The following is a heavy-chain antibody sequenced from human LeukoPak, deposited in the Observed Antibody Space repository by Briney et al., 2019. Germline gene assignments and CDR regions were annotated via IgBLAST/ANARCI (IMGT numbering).Heavy chain of an antibody. J-gene: IGHJ3*02. CDR3: ARDICSSTSCYYVNDAFDI. D-gene: IGHD2-2*01. Sequence: SETLSLTCTVSGGSISSYYWSWIRQPAGKGPEWIGRIYTSGSTNYNPSLKSRVTMSVDTSKNQFSLKLSSVTAADTAVYYCARDICSSTSCYYVNDAFDIWGQGTMVTVSS. V-gene: IGHV4-4*07. CDR2: IYTSGST. CDR1: GGSISSYY.